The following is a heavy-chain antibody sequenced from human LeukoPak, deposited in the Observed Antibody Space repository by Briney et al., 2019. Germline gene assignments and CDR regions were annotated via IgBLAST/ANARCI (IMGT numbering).Heavy chain of an antibody. CDR3: AKWPEGAMDYFDY. J-gene: IGHJ4*02. D-gene: IGHD3-16*01. CDR2: ISNDGSNK. CDR1: GFTFSTYP. Sequence: GGSLRLSCAASGFTFSTYPIHWVRQAPGKGLEWVAVISNDGSNKYNADSVKGRFTISRDNPKNTLYLEMSSLRVEDTAIYYCAKWPEGAMDYFDYWGQGTLVTVSS. V-gene: IGHV3-30-3*02.